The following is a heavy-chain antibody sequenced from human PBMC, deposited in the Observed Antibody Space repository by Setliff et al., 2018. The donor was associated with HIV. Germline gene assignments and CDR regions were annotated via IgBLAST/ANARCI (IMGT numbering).Heavy chain of an antibody. CDR2: IYYSGSS. CDR1: GGSISSGYYY. J-gene: IGHJ3*02. CDR3: ARVLNPSDAFDI. Sequence: SETLSLTCTVSGGSISSGYYYWSWIRQHPGKGLEWIGYIYYSGSSYYNPSLKSRVTISVDTSKNQFSVKLSSVTAADTAVYYCARVLNPSDAFDIWGQGTMVTVSS. V-gene: IGHV4-31*03.